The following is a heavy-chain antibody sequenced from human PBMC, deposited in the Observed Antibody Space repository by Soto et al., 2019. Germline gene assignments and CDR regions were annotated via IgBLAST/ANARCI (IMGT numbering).Heavy chain of an antibody. CDR2: INPSGGST. D-gene: IGHD1-7*01. Sequence: GASVKVSCTASGYTFTSYYMHWVRQAPGQGLEWMGIINPSGGSTSYAQKFQGRVTMTRDTSTSTVYMELGSLRSADTAVYYCARDGESAAGTAPDYWGQGTLVTVSS. CDR3: ARDGESAAGTAPDY. J-gene: IGHJ4*02. CDR1: GYTFTSYY. V-gene: IGHV1-46*01.